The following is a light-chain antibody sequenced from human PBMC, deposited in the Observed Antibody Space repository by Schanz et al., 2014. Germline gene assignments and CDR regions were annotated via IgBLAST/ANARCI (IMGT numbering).Light chain of an antibody. J-gene: IGLJ3*02. CDR2: EVT. CDR1: SSDIGSYNY. Sequence: QSALTQPPSASGSPGQSVTISCTGTSSDIGSYNYVSWYQQHPGKAPKLMIYEVTKRPSGVPDRFSGSKSGNTASLTVSGLQAEDEADYYCGSFGGSRVFGGGTKLTVL. CDR3: GSFGGSRV. V-gene: IGLV2-8*01.